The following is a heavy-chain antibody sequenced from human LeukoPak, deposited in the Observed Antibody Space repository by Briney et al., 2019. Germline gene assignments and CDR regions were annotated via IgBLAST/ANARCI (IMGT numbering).Heavy chain of an antibody. V-gene: IGHV1-18*01. CDR3: ARDARAGDYYGSHPFDY. J-gene: IGHJ4*02. CDR2: ISAYNGNT. Sequence: ASVKVSCKASGYTFTSYGISWVRQAPGQGLEWMGWISAYNGNTNYAQKLQGRVTMTTDTSTSTAYMELRSLRSEDTAVYYCARDARAGDYYGSHPFDYWGQGTLVTVSS. CDR1: GYTFTSYG. D-gene: IGHD3-10*01.